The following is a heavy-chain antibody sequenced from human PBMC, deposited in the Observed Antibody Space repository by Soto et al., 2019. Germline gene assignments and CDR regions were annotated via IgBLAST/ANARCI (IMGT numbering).Heavy chain of an antibody. V-gene: IGHV1-69*13. D-gene: IGHD2-15*01. CDR3: ARGNLRVYCSGGSCYSSEHYYYGMDV. Sequence: EASVKVSCKASGGTFSSYAISWVRQAPGQGLEWMGGIIPIFGTANYAQKFQGRVTITADESTGTAYMELSSLRSEDTAVYYCARGNLRVYCSGGSCYSSEHYYYGMDVWGQGTTVTVSS. CDR1: GGTFSSYA. J-gene: IGHJ6*02. CDR2: IIPIFGTA.